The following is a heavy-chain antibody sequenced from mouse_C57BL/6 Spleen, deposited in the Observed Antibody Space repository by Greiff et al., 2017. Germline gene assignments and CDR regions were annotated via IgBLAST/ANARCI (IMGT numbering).Heavy chain of an antibody. CDR3: ARGGIYDGYSRYFDV. J-gene: IGHJ1*03. CDR2: FSNLAYSI. CDR1: GFTFSDYG. Sequence: EVQRVESGGGLVQPGGSLKLSCAVSGFTFSDYGMAWFRQAPTKGPVVVAFFSNLAYSIYYATSLTGRFTISSEHAKNTLYLKMSSLRSEDTAMDYCARGGIYDGYSRYFDVWGTGTTVTVSS. V-gene: IGHV5-15*01. D-gene: IGHD2-3*01.